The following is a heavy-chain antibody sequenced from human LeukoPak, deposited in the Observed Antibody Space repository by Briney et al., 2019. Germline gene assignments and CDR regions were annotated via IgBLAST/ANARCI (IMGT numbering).Heavy chain of an antibody. CDR2: IYTSGST. Sequence: PSETLSLTCTVSGGSISNYYWSWIRQPAGKGLEWIGRIYTSGSTNYNPSLKSRVTLSVDTSKNRFSLKLSSVTAADTAVYYWARERYFGSGSFLYYYGMDVWGQGTTVTVSS. CDR1: GGSISNYY. V-gene: IGHV4-4*07. CDR3: ARERYFGSGSFLYYYGMDV. J-gene: IGHJ6*02. D-gene: IGHD3-10*01.